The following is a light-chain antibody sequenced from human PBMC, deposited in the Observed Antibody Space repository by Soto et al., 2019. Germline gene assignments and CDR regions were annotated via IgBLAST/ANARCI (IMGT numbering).Light chain of an antibody. J-gene: IGLJ2*01. CDR3: SSDRSSSTLV. CDR1: SSDVGAYNY. CDR2: DVS. Sequence: QSALTQPASVSGSPGQSITISCTGTSSDVGAYNYVSWYQQHPGKAPKLMIYDVSNRPSGVSNRFSGSKSGNTASLTISGLQAEDEADYYCSSDRSSSTLVFGGGTKLTVL. V-gene: IGLV2-14*01.